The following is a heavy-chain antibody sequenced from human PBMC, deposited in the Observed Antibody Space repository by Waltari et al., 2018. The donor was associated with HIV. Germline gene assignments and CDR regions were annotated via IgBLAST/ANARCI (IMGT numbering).Heavy chain of an antibody. CDR1: GYSFGNYA. CDR2: INTHTGNP. CDR3: AKDRYSSSPYAFDS. Sequence: QLVQSGSELKKPGASVKISCKASGYSFGNYALNWVRQTPGQGPQWLGWINTHTGNPTYAQGFGGRFVFSLDTSVSTAYLHISGLTTEDTAIYYCAKDRYSSSPYAFDSWGQGALVTVSS. V-gene: IGHV7-4-1*02. J-gene: IGHJ4*02. D-gene: IGHD6-6*01.